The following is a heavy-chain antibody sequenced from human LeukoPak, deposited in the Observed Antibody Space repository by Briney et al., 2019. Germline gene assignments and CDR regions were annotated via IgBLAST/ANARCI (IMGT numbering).Heavy chain of an antibody. D-gene: IGHD6-13*01. Sequence: PGGSLRLSCAASGFTFSSYAMHWVRQAPGKGLEWVAVISYDGSNKYYADSVKGRFTISRDNSKNTLYLQMNSLRAEDTAVYYCARDEQQLNTLDYWGQGTLVTVSS. V-gene: IGHV3-30-3*01. CDR1: GFTFSSYA. J-gene: IGHJ4*02. CDR2: ISYDGSNK. CDR3: ARDEQQLNTLDY.